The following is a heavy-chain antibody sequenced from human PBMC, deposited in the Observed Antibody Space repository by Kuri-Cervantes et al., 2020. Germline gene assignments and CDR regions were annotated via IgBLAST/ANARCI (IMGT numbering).Heavy chain of an antibody. CDR2: MNPNSGNT. D-gene: IGHD2-2*02. V-gene: IGHV1-8*01. Sequence: ASVKVSCKASGYTFTSYDINWVRQATGQGLEWMGWMNPNSGNTGYAQKFQGRVTMTRNTSISTAYMELSSLRSEDTAVYYCARDQGCSSTSCYTRLYYYYGMDVWGQGTTVTVSS. CDR3: ARDQGCSSTSCYTRLYYYYGMDV. CDR1: GYTFTSYD. J-gene: IGHJ6*02.